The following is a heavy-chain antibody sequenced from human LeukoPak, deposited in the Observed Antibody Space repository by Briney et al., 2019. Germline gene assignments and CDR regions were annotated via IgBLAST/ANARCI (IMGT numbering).Heavy chain of an antibody. V-gene: IGHV4-59*12. D-gene: IGHD2-2*01. CDR1: GDSISSYY. CDR3: ARDRGYCSSTSCGDAFDI. J-gene: IGHJ3*02. CDR2: IYYSGST. Sequence: PSETLSLTCTVSGDSISSYYWSWIRQPPGKGLEWIGYIYYSGSTNYNPSLKSRVTISVDTSKNQFSLKLSSVTAADTAVYYCARDRGYCSSTSCGDAFDIWGQGTMVTVSS.